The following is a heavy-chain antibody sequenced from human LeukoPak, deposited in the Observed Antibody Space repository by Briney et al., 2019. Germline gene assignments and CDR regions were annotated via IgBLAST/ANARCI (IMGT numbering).Heavy chain of an antibody. J-gene: IGHJ4*02. CDR3: ASSTTYYYDSSGYSPTLGY. V-gene: IGHV1-18*01. D-gene: IGHD3-22*01. Sequence: GASVKVSCKASGHTFTSYGISWVRQAPGQGLEWMGWISAYNGNTNYAQKLQGRVTMTTDTSTSTAYMELRSLRSDDTAVYYCASSTTYYYDSSGYSPTLGYWGQGTLVTVSS. CDR2: ISAYNGNT. CDR1: GHTFTSYG.